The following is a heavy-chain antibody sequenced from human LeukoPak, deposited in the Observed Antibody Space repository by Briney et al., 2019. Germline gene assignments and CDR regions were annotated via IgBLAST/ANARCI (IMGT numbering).Heavy chain of an antibody. V-gene: IGHV1-8*01. Sequence: GASVKVSCKASGYTFTSYDINWVRQATRQGLEWMGWMNPNSGNTGYAQKFQGRVTMTRNTSISTAYMELSSLRSEDTAVYYCARGLSGSYSYNWFDPWGQGTLVTVSS. CDR3: ARGLSGSYSYNWFDP. D-gene: IGHD1-26*01. CDR1: GYTFTSYD. CDR2: MNPNSGNT. J-gene: IGHJ5*02.